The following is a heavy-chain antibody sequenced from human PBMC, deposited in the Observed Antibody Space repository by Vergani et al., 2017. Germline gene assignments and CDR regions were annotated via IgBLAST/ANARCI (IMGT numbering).Heavy chain of an antibody. J-gene: IGHJ3*01. CDR3: ARAPLRITAAEDYACDV. CDR1: GYTLNTYD. D-gene: IGHD6-13*01. CDR2: MNPNSGNT. Sequence: QVQLVQSGAEVKEPGGSVQVSCKASGYTLNTYDINWVRQAAGQGREWMGWMNPNSGNTGYAQKFQGRVTMTSITSIGTAYMELSGLKSDDTAVYYCARAPLRITAAEDYACDVWGHGTLVTVSS. V-gene: IGHV1-8*02.